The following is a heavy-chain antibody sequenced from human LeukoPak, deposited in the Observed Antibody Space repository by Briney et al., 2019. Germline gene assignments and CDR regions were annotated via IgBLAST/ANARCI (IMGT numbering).Heavy chain of an antibody. CDR3: ARGLSGLQDAFDI. CDR2: MNPNSGNT. J-gene: IGHJ3*02. CDR1: GYTFTSYD. Sequence: ASVKVSCKASGYTFTSYDINWVRQATGQGLGWMGWMNPNSGNTGYAQKFQGRVTITRNTSISTAYMELSSLRSEDTAVYYCARGLSGLQDAFDIWGQGTMVTVSS. V-gene: IGHV1-8*03. D-gene: IGHD4-11*01.